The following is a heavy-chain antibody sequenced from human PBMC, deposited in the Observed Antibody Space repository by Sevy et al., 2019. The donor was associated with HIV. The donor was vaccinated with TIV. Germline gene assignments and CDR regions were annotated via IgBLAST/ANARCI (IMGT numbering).Heavy chain of an antibody. CDR2: IKEDGSEK. V-gene: IGHV3-7*01. J-gene: IGHJ4*02. Sequence: GGSLRLSCAASGFTFSSYWMTWVRQAPGKGLEWVANIKEDGSEKFYVDSVKGRFNISRDNAKNLLYLQMNSLRAEDTAVYYCARPYRTDPFYYSGSGGYYYPSYFDSWGQGTLVTVSS. D-gene: IGHD3-22*01. CDR1: GFTFSSYW. CDR3: ARPYRTDPFYYSGSGGYYYPSYFDS.